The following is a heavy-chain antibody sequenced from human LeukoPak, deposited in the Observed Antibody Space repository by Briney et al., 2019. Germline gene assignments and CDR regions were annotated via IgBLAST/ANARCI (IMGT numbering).Heavy chain of an antibody. CDR3: ARAHYYDSSAFDY. CDR2: ISSSGSTI. CDR1: GFTFSSYE. J-gene: IGHJ4*02. Sequence: GGSLRLSCAASGFTFSSYEMNWVRQAPGKGLEWISYISSSGSTIYYADSVKGRFTISRDNAKNSLYLQMNSLRAEDTAVYYCARAHYYDSSAFDYWGQGTLVTVSS. V-gene: IGHV3-48*03. D-gene: IGHD3-22*01.